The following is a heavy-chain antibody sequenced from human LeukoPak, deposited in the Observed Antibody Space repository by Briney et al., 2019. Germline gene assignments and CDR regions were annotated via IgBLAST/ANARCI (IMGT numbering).Heavy chain of an antibody. Sequence: SETLSLTCAVYGGSFSGYYWSWIRQPPGKGLEWIGYIYYSGSTNYNPSLKSRVTISVDTSKNQFSLKLSSVTAADTAVYYCARLNDEYYYDSSGYLTKYYFDYWGQGTLVTVSS. CDR2: IYYSGST. J-gene: IGHJ4*02. V-gene: IGHV4-59*08. CDR3: ARLNDEYYYDSSGYLTKYYFDY. D-gene: IGHD3-22*01. CDR1: GGSFSGYY.